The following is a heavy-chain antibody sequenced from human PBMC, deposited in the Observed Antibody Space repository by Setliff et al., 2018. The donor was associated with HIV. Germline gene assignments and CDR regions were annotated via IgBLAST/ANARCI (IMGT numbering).Heavy chain of an antibody. CDR2: IYYSGST. Sequence: KPSETLSLTCTVSGGSISGYYWSWIRQPPGKGLEWIGSIYYSGSTYYNPSLKSRVTISVDTSKSQFSLKLSSVTAADTAVYYCARHGNIVILPPAQARAFDIWGQGTMVTVSS. V-gene: IGHV4-59*05. CDR1: GGSISGYY. J-gene: IGHJ3*02. CDR3: ARHGNIVILPPAQARAFDI. D-gene: IGHD2-2*01.